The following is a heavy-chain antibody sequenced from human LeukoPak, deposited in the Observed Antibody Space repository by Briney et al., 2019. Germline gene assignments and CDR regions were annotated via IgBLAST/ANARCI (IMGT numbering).Heavy chain of an antibody. CDR2: IIPIFGTA. CDR3: ARTKRTNWENWFDP. J-gene: IGHJ5*02. V-gene: IGHV1-69*13. CDR1: GYTFTGYY. Sequence: SVKVSCKASGYTFTGYYMHWVRQAPGQGLEWMGGIIPIFGTANYAQKFQGRVTITEDESTSTAYMELSSLRSEDTAVYYCARTKRTNWENWFDPWGQGTLATVSS. D-gene: IGHD2-2*01.